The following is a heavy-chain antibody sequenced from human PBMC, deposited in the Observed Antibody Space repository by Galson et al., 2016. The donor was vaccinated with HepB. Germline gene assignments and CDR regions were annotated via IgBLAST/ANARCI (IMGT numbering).Heavy chain of an antibody. J-gene: IGHJ4*02. CDR2: TYHSWST. CDR3: ARDWGYCTRTSCYAFDT. Sequence: SETLSLTCTVSGGSVVSDSDYWTWIRQPPGKGLEWIGYTYHSWSTNYNPSLKSRLTMSVDTSKNQFSLKLGSLTTADTAVYYCARDWGYCTRTSCYAFDTWGQGTLVTVSS. D-gene: IGHD2-2*01. CDR1: GGSVVSDSDY. V-gene: IGHV4-61*01.